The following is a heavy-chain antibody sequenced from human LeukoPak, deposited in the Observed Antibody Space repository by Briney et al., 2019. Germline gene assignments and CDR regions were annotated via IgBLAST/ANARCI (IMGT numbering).Heavy chain of an antibody. V-gene: IGHV4-4*07. Sequence: PSETLSLTCAVSGGSISGYYWSWIRQPAGKGLEWIGRIYTSGSTNYNPSLKSRVTISVDKSKNQFSLKLSSMTAADTAVYYCGRGIPNWGSKTDYFDGGSQGTLVTASS. CDR1: GGSISGYY. CDR2: IYTSGST. D-gene: IGHD7-27*01. CDR3: GRGIPNWGSKTDYFDG. J-gene: IGHJ4*02.